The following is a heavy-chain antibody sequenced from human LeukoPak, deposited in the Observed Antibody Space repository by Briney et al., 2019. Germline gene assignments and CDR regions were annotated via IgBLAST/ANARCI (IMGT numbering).Heavy chain of an antibody. CDR2: IYHSGST. CDR1: GGSISSSSYY. V-gene: IGHV4-39*07. D-gene: IGHD3-16*02. J-gene: IGHJ4*02. CDR3: AYVWGSYRRFDY. Sequence: SETLSLTCTVSGGSISSSSYYWGWIRQPPGKGLEWIGEIYHSGSTNYNPSLKSRVTISVDKSKNQFSLKLSSVTAADTAVYYCAYVWGSYRRFDYWGQGTLVTVSS.